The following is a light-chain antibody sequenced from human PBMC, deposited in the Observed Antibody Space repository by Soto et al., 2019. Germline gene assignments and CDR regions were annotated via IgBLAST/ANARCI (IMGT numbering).Light chain of an antibody. CDR3: QSYDSSLSVLYV. V-gene: IGLV1-40*01. J-gene: IGLJ1*01. CDR2: GNT. Sequence: QSVLTQPPSGSGVPGQRVTISYTGSSSNIGAGYEVHWFQQLPGTAPKLLIYGNTNRPSGVPDRFSGSKSDTSASLAITGLQPEDEADYYCQSYDSSLSVLYVFGTGTKVTVL. CDR1: SSNIGAGYE.